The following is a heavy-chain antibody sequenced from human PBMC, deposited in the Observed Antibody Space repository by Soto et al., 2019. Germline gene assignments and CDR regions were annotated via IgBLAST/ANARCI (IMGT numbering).Heavy chain of an antibody. D-gene: IGHD6-6*01. V-gene: IGHV3-30-3*01. J-gene: IGHJ6*02. Sequence: GGSLRLSCAASGFTFSSYAMHWVRQAPGKGLEWVAVISYDGSNKYYADSVKGRFTISRDNSKNTLYLQMNSLRAEDTAVYYCARQYSSPPSYYYYGMDVWGQGTTVTVS. CDR3: ARQYSSPPSYYYYGMDV. CDR1: GFTFSSYA. CDR2: ISYDGSNK.